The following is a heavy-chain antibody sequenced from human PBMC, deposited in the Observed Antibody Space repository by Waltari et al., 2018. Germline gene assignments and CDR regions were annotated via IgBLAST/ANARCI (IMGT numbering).Heavy chain of an antibody. D-gene: IGHD3-22*01. Sequence: EVQLVESGGGLVKPGGSLRLSCAASGFTFSSYSMNWVRQAPGQGLEWVSSISSSSSYIYYADSVKGRFTISRDNAKNSLYLQMNSLRAEDTAVYYCARGGNYYDSSGSPLYYFDYWGQGTLVTVSS. CDR3: ARGGNYYDSSGSPLYYFDY. CDR1: GFTFSSYS. J-gene: IGHJ4*02. V-gene: IGHV3-21*01. CDR2: ISSSSSYI.